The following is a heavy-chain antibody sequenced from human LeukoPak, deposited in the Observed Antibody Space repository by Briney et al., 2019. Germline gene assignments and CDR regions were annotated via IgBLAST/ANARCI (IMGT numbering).Heavy chain of an antibody. Sequence: SQTLSLTCTVSGGSISSGDYYWSWIRQPAGKGLEWIGRIYTSGSTNYNPSLKSRVTISVDTSKNQFSLKLSSVTAADTAVYYCARGGSYGPRIAFDIWGQGTMVTVSS. D-gene: IGHD1-26*01. CDR1: GGSISSGDYY. J-gene: IGHJ3*02. CDR2: IYTSGST. CDR3: ARGGSYGPRIAFDI. V-gene: IGHV4-61*02.